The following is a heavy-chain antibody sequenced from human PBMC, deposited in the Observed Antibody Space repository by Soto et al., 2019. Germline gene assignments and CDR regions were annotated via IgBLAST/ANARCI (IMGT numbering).Heavy chain of an antibody. V-gene: IGHV3-30*18. Sequence: QVQLVESGGGVVQPGRSLRLSCAASGFTFSSYGMHWVRQAPGKGLEWVAVISYDGSNKYYADSVKSRFTISRDNSKNTLYLQMNSLRAEDTAVYYCAKDGPYYYDSSGYYPIDYWGQGTLVTVSS. CDR1: GFTFSSYG. CDR3: AKDGPYYYDSSGYYPIDY. CDR2: ISYDGSNK. J-gene: IGHJ4*02. D-gene: IGHD3-22*01.